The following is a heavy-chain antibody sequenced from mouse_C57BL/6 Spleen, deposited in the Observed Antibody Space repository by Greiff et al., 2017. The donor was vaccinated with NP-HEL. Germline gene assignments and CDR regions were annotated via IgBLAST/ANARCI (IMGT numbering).Heavy chain of an antibody. CDR3: VRGGYYPYYYAMDY. Sequence: DVMLVESGGGLVQPKGSLKLSCAASGFTFNTYAMHWVRQAPGKGLEWVARIRSKSSNYATYYADSVKDRFTISRDDSQSMLYLQMNNLKTEDTAMYYCVRGGYYPYYYAMDYWGQGTSVTVSS. CDR2: IRSKSSNYAT. D-gene: IGHD2-3*01. CDR1: GFTFNTYA. J-gene: IGHJ4*01. V-gene: IGHV10-3*01.